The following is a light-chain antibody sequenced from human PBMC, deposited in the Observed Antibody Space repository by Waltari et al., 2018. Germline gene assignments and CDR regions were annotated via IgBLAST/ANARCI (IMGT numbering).Light chain of an antibody. J-gene: IGKJ3*01. CDR3: QQSYSTLIFT. Sequence: DIQMTQSPSSLSASVGDRVTITCRASQSIRSYLNWYQQKPGKAPKLLIYAASSLQSGVPSRFSGNGSGTDFTLTISSLQPEDFATYFCQQSYSTLIFTFGPGTKVDIK. CDR1: QSIRSY. V-gene: IGKV1-39*01. CDR2: AAS.